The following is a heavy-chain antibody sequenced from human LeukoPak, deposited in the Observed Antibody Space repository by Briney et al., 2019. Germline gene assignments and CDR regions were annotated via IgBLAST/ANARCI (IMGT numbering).Heavy chain of an antibody. CDR3: ARDTRAAATPDY. Sequence: PSQTLSLTCTVSGGSISSGGYYWSWIRQHPGKGLEWIGYIYYSGSTWYNPSLKSRVTISLDTSKNQFSLKLNSVTAADTAIYYCARDTRAAATPDYWGQGTLVTVSS. J-gene: IGHJ4*02. V-gene: IGHV4-31*03. D-gene: IGHD6-13*01. CDR2: IYYSGST. CDR1: GGSISSGGYY.